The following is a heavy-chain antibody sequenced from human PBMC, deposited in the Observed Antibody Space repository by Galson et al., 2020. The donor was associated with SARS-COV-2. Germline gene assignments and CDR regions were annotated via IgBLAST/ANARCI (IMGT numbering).Heavy chain of an antibody. Sequence: ASVKVSCKPSGYTFTSYGLSWVRQAPGQRLEWMGWISTYNGNTKYAKKLQGRITMTTDTYTGTAYMELRSLRSDDTDVYFCARGNDDLWSGYYKSWYFYLWGRGALVTVSS. CDR3: ARGNDDLWSGYYKSWYFYL. CDR1: GYTFTSYG. V-gene: IGHV1-18*01. D-gene: IGHD3-3*01. J-gene: IGHJ2*01. CDR2: ISTYNGNT.